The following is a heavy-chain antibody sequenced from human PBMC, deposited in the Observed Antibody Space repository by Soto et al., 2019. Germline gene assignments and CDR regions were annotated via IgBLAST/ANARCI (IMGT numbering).Heavy chain of an antibody. D-gene: IGHD5-12*01. CDR2: INSDGSKT. Sequence: EVHLVESGGTLVQPGGSLRLSCAASGFIFSTFWMHWVRQAPGKGLEWVSRINSDGSKTTYADSVKGRFTISRDNAKNTVYLQMNSQRAEDTAVYYCATVATNSYNWLDPWGQGTLVTVSS. J-gene: IGHJ5*02. CDR1: GFIFSTFW. CDR3: ATVATNSYNWLDP. V-gene: IGHV3-74*01.